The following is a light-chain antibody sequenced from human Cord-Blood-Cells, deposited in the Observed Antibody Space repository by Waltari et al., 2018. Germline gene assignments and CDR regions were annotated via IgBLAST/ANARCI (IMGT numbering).Light chain of an antibody. CDR2: DVS. CDR3: SSYTSSSTV. J-gene: IGLJ2*01. Sequence: QSALTQPASVSGSPGQSITISCTGTSSDVGGYNYVSWYQQHPGNTPKLMIYDVSNLPSGVSHRFSGAKSGNTASLTISGLQAEDEADYYCSSYTSSSTVFGGGTKLTVL. CDR1: SSDVGGYNY. V-gene: IGLV2-14*01.